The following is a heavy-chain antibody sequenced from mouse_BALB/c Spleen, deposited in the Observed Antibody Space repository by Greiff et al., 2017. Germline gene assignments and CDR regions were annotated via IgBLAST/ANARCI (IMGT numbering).Heavy chain of an antibody. CDR2: ISNGGGST. V-gene: IGHV5-12-2*01. J-gene: IGHJ4*01. CDR3: ARQLGPYYYAMDY. Sequence: EVQVVESGGGLVQPGGSLKLSCEASGFTFSSYTMSWVRQTPEKRLEWVAYISNGGGSTYYPDTVKGRFTISRDNAKNTLYLQMSSLKSEDTAMYYCARQLGPYYYAMDYWGQGTSVTVSS. CDR1: GFTFSSYT. D-gene: IGHD4-1*01.